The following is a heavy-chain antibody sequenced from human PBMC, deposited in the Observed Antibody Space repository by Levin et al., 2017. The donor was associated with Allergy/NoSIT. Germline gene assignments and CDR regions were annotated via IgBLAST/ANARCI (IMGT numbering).Heavy chain of an antibody. V-gene: IGHV4-59*08. Sequence: SCTVSGGSISSYYWSWIRQPPGKGLEWIGYIYYSGSTNYNPSLKSRVTISVDTSKNQFSLKLSSVTAADTAVYYCARTRTYYYDSSGYYDHYWYFDLWGRGTLVTVSS. D-gene: IGHD3-22*01. CDR2: IYYSGST. J-gene: IGHJ2*01. CDR3: ARTRTYYYDSSGYYDHYWYFDL. CDR1: GGSISSYY.